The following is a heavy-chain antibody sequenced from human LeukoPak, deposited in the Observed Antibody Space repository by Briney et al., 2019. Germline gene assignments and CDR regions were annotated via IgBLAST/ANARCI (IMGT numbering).Heavy chain of an antibody. CDR1: GGSISSGGYS. Sequence: PSQTLSLTCAVSGGSISSGGYSWSWIRQPPGKGLEWIGYIYHSGSTYYNPSLKSRVTISVDRSKNQFSLKLSSVTAADTAVYYCARGVGGCSSTSCASDTWGQGTLVTVSS. CDR3: ARGVGGCSSTSCASDT. CDR2: IYHSGST. V-gene: IGHV4-30-2*01. D-gene: IGHD2-2*01. J-gene: IGHJ4*02.